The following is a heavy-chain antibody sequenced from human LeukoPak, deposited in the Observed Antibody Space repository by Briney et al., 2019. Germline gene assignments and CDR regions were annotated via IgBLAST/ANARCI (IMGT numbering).Heavy chain of an antibody. Sequence: TGGSLRLSCAASGFTFSSYEMNWVRQAPGQGLEWVAYISSTGNTVHYAGSVKGRFTISRDNAKNSLYLQMNRLRAEDTAAYYCTKETPQMDVWGKGTTVTVSS. J-gene: IGHJ6*04. CDR2: ISSTGNTV. CDR3: TKETPQMDV. V-gene: IGHV3-48*03. CDR1: GFTFSSYE. D-gene: IGHD2-15*01.